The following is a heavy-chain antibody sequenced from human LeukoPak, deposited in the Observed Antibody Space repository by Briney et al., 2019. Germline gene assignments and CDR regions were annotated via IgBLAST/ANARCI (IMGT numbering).Heavy chain of an antibody. CDR2: MYYSGSA. CDR1: GGSVSSGSYS. V-gene: IGHV4-61*01. Sequence: SETLSLTCTVSGGSVSSGSYSWSWIRQPPGKGLEWIECMYYSGSANYNPSLKSRVTMSVDTSKNQLSLKLISVAAADTAVYYCARDASGSYFHYWGQGTLVTVSS. D-gene: IGHD3-10*01. J-gene: IGHJ4*02. CDR3: ARDASGSYFHY.